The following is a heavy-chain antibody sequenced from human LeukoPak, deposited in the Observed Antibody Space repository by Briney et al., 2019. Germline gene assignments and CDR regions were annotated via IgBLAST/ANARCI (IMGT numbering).Heavy chain of an antibody. D-gene: IGHD2-15*01. J-gene: IGHJ1*01. CDR2: ISSTSSASGT. CDR3: ATGAASTGHLSHDH. Sequence: PGGSLRLSCAVSGLTFSSFSMSWVRQAPGKGLEWVSDISSTSSASGTHYADSVKGRFIISRDNSKNTLFLQMNSLTADDTAVYYCATGAASTGHLSHDHWGQGTLVTVSS. V-gene: IGHV3-23*01. CDR1: GLTFSSFS.